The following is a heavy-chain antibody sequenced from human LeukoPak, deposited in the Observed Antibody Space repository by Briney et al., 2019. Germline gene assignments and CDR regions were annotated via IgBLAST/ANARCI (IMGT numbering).Heavy chain of an antibody. CDR3: ARDRYMANWFDP. CDR1: GFTFSSYG. J-gene: IGHJ5*02. Sequence: PGGSLRLSCAASGFTFSSYGMTWVRQAPGKGLEWVSVISGSGGSTNYADSVKGRFTISRDNSKNTLYLEMNSLRAEDTAVYYCARDRYMANWFDPWGQGTLVTVSS. D-gene: IGHD3-16*02. V-gene: IGHV3-23*01. CDR2: ISGSGGST.